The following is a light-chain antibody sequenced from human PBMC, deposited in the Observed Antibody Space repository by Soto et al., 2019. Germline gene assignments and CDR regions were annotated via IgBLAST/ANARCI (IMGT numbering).Light chain of an antibody. V-gene: IGKV3-20*01. J-gene: IGKJ1*01. CDR2: SAS. Sequence: EVVLTQSPGTLSLSPGERVTLSCRASQSVASSYLAWYQQKPGRAPRLLFYSASSRATCIPDRFSGSGSGIDFTLTISRLEPEDFAVYYCHHFGSLPETFGQGTNVE. CDR3: HHFGSLPET. CDR1: QSVASSY.